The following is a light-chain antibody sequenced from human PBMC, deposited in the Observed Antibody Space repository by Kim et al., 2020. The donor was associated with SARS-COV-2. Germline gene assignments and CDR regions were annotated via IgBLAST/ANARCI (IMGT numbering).Light chain of an antibody. Sequence: QSALNQPRSVSGSPGQSVTISCTGTNSDVGGYQFVSWFQQHPVKVPKLIISDVTERPSGVPDRFSGSKSGNTASLTISGLQAEDEADYYCCSYAGSSSYVFGTGTKVTVL. CDR1: NSDVGGYQF. CDR3: CSYAGSSSYV. J-gene: IGLJ1*01. V-gene: IGLV2-11*01. CDR2: DVT.